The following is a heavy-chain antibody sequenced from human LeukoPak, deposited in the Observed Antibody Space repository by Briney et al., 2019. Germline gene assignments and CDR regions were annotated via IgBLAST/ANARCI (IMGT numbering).Heavy chain of an antibody. Sequence: PGGSLRLSRAASGFTFSSYSMNWVRQAPGKGLEWVSSISSSSSYIYYADSVKGRFTISRDNAKNSLYLQMNSLRAEDTAVYYCARGRGFWSGYYLDYWGQGTLVTVSS. CDR1: GFTFSSYS. CDR2: ISSSSSYI. V-gene: IGHV3-21*01. J-gene: IGHJ4*02. D-gene: IGHD3-3*01. CDR3: ARGRGFWSGYYLDY.